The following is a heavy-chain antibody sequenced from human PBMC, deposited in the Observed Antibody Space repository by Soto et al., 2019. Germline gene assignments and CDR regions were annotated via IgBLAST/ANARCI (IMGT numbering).Heavy chain of an antibody. V-gene: IGHV1-2*02. CDR2: INPYSGGA. J-gene: IGHJ5*02. Sequence: ASVKVSCKASGYTFTGYFMHWARQAPGQGLEWMGWINPYSGGADYAQSFQGRVTMTRDTSISTVYMELSRLRFDDTAVYYCARVIRGAYYNSPLDTWGQGSVVTVSS. D-gene: IGHD3-10*01. CDR3: ARVIRGAYYNSPLDT. CDR1: GYTFTGYF.